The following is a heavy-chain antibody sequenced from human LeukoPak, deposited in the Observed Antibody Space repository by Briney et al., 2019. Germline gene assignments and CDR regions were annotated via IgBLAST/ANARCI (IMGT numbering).Heavy chain of an antibody. CDR1: GGSISSSSYY. CDR3: ASHPGFWSGYIDADS. Sequence: SETLSLTCTVSGGSISSSSYYWGWIRQPPGKGLEWIGSIYYSGSTYYNPSLKSRVTISVDTSKNQFSLKLSSVTAADTAVYYCASHPGFWSGYIDADSWGQGKMVTVSS. V-gene: IGHV4-39*01. D-gene: IGHD3-3*01. CDR2: IYYSGST. J-gene: IGHJ4*02.